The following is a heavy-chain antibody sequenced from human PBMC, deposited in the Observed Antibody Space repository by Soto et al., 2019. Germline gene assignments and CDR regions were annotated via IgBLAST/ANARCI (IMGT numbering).Heavy chain of an antibody. Sequence: EVQLLESGGGLVQPGGSLRLSCAASGFTFSNYAMSWVRQAPGKGLECVSAISGSGDSTYYADSAKGRFTISRDNSENTLYLQMNGLRAEDTAVYYCAKVGTLTTGWTLGPFDFWGQGTMVTVSS. CDR3: AKVGTLTTGWTLGPFDF. J-gene: IGHJ3*01. V-gene: IGHV3-23*01. CDR1: GFTFSNYA. CDR2: ISGSGDST. D-gene: IGHD4-17*01.